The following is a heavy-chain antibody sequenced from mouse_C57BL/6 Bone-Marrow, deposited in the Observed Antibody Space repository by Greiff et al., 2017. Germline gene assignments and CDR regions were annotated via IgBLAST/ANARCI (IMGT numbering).Heavy chain of an antibody. Sequence: QVTLKECGPGILQPSQTLSLSCSFSGFSLSTFGMGVGWIRQPPGKGLVWLAHIWWDDDKYYNPALKSRLTISKDTSKNQVFLKIANVDTADTATYYCARAISSVASYFDYWGQGTTLTVSS. CDR1: GFSLSTFGMG. CDR2: IWWDDDK. D-gene: IGHD1-1*01. V-gene: IGHV8-8*01. CDR3: ARAISSVASYFDY. J-gene: IGHJ2*01.